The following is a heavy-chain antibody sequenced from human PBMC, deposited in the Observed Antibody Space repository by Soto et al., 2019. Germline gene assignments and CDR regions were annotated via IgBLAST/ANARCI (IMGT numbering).Heavy chain of an antibody. Sequence: PGGSLRLSCAASGFTFSSYGMHWVRQAPGKGLEWVAVISYDGSNKYYADSVKGRFTISRDNSKNTLYLQMNSLRAEDTAVYYCAKDPRYCSGGSCYGDWFDPWGQGTLVTVSS. V-gene: IGHV3-30*18. J-gene: IGHJ5*02. CDR1: GFTFSSYG. CDR2: ISYDGSNK. D-gene: IGHD2-15*01. CDR3: AKDPRYCSGGSCYGDWFDP.